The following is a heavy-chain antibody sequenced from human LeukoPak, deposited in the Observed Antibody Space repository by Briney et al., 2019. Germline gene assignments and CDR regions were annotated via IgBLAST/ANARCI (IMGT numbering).Heavy chain of an antibody. CDR1: GGSISSSTYF. J-gene: IGHJ5*02. V-gene: IGHV4-39*07. D-gene: IGHD2-15*01. Sequence: SETLSLTCTVSGGSISSSTYFWGWIRQPPGKGLEWIGTIYYSGSTYYNPSLKSRVTISVDTSKNQFSLKLSSVTAADTAVYYCARDLEGYCSGGSCYKGDNWFDPWGQGTLVTVSS. CDR2: IYYSGST. CDR3: ARDLEGYCSGGSCYKGDNWFDP.